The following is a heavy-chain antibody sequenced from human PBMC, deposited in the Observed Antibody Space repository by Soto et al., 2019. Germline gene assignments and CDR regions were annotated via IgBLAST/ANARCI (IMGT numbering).Heavy chain of an antibody. CDR1: GFSFTTYD. V-gene: IGHV1-8*01. CDR2: MSPNSGNA. Sequence: ASVKVSCKASGFSFTTYDIHWVRQATGQGLEWMGWMSPNSGNAGYAQKFQGRVTMTRNTSISTAYMELSSLTSEDTALYYCTRRKERSGPHYFDYWGQGSLVTVSS. CDR3: TRRKERSGPHYFDY. J-gene: IGHJ4*02. D-gene: IGHD6-25*01.